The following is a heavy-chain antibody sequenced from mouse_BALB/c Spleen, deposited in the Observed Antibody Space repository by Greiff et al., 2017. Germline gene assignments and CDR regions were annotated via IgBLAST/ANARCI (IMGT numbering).Heavy chain of an antibody. Sequence: VQLQQSGPGLVAPSQSLSITCTVSGFSLTGYGVNWVRQPPGKGLEWLGMIWGDGSTDYNSALKSRLSISKDNSKSQVFLKMNSLQTDDTARYYCAREYGYYAMDYWGQGTSVTVSS. D-gene: IGHD1-1*02. CDR3: AREYGYYAMDY. J-gene: IGHJ4*01. CDR1: GFSLTGYG. CDR2: IWGDGST. V-gene: IGHV2-6-7*01.